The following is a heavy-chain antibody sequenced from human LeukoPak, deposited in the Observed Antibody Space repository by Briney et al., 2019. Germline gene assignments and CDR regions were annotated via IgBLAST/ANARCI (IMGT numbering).Heavy chain of an antibody. Sequence: ASVKVSCKASGYTFTGYYMHWVRQAPGQGLEWMGWINPNSGGTNYAQKFQGRVTMTRDTSISTAYMELSRLRSDDTAVYYCARDQDYGGTSDYWGRGTLVTVSS. V-gene: IGHV1-2*02. J-gene: IGHJ4*02. CDR1: GYTFTGYY. D-gene: IGHD4-23*01. CDR2: INPNSGGT. CDR3: ARDQDYGGTSDY.